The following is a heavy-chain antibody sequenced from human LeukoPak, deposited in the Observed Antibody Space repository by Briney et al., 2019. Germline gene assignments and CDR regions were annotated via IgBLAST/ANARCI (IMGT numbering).Heavy chain of an antibody. CDR2: MYFGGSS. CDR1: GGSISSYY. V-gene: IGHV4-59*01. D-gene: IGHD5-18*01. CDR3: TRASRGYSYGFAEY. J-gene: IGHJ4*02. Sequence: SQALSLTCTVSGGSISSYYWSWIRQPPGKGLEWVGFMYFGGSSNYNPSLKSRVTISVDTSKNQLSLNLNSVTAADTAVYYCTRASRGYSYGFAEYWGQGTLVTVSS.